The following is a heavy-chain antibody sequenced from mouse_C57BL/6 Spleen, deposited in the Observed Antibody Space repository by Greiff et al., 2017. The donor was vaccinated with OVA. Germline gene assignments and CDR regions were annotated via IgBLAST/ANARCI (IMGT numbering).Heavy chain of an antibody. CDR1: GFTFSSYA. CDR2: ISDGGSYT. CDR3: AREGAYYSNSYAMDY. J-gene: IGHJ4*01. V-gene: IGHV5-4*01. D-gene: IGHD2-5*01. Sequence: EVQRVESGGGLVKPGGSLKLSCAASGFTFSSYAMSWVRQTPEKRLEWVATISDGGSYTYYPDNVKGRFTISRDNAKNNLYLQMSHLKSEDTAMYYCAREGAYYSNSYAMDYWGQGTSVTASS.